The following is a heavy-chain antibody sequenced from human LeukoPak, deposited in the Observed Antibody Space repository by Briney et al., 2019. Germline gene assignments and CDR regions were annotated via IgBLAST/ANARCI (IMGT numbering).Heavy chain of an antibody. CDR1: GGTFTSYA. Sequence: GASVKVSCKASGGTFTSYAISWVRQAPGQGLEWMGRIIPIFGITNYAQKFQGRVTITADKSTGTAYMELSSLRSEDTAVYYCARFTRFQYYDFWSGLDYYGMDVWGEGTTVTVPS. CDR3: ARFTRFQYYDFWSGLDYYGMDV. J-gene: IGHJ6*04. D-gene: IGHD3-3*01. CDR2: IIPIFGIT. V-gene: IGHV1-69*04.